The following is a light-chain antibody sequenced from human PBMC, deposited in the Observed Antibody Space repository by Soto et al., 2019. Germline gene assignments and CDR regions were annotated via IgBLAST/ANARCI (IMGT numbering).Light chain of an antibody. CDR1: SGHSNYA. CDR2: LNSDGSH. J-gene: IGLJ2*01. Sequence: QLVLTQSPSASASLGASVNLTCTLSSGHSNYAIAWHQQQPEKGPRYLMKLNSDGSHSKGDGIPDRFSGSSSGAERYLNISSLQSEDEADYYCQTWGTGIHVVFGGGTKLTVL. V-gene: IGLV4-69*01. CDR3: QTWGTGIHVV.